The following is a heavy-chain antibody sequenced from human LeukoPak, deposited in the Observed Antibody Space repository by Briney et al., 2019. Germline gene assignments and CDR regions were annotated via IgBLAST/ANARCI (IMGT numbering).Heavy chain of an antibody. CDR1: GGSISSYY. Sequence: SETLSLTCTVSGGSISSYYWSWIRQPPGKGLEWIGYIYYSGSTNYNPSLKSRVTISVDTSKNQFSLKLSSVTAADTAVYYCARDAFWSGYNWFDPWGQGTLVTVSS. D-gene: IGHD3-3*01. CDR2: IYYSGST. CDR3: ARDAFWSGYNWFDP. J-gene: IGHJ5*02. V-gene: IGHV4-59*01.